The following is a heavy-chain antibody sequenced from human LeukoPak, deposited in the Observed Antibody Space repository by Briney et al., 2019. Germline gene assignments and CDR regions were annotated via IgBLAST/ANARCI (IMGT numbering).Heavy chain of an antibody. J-gene: IGHJ4*02. CDR1: GFTSSSYS. CDR3: ARTRSGFYFDY. Sequence: GGSLRLSCAASGFTSSSYSVSWVRQAPGKGLDWVSYISTSSTSIYYADSVKGRFTISRDNAKNSLYLQLNSLRAEDTAVYYCARTRSGFYFDYWGQGTLVTVSS. V-gene: IGHV3-48*01. CDR2: ISTSSTSI. D-gene: IGHD3-3*01.